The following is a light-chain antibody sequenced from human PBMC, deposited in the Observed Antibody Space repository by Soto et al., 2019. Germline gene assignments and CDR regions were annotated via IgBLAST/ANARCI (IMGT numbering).Light chain of an antibody. J-gene: IGKJ1*01. CDR1: QGISSH. CDR2: GSS. CDR3: LQDFDYPWT. Sequence: IQLTQAPAFLSASVGFRVTSTCRASQGISSHLAWYQQKPGKAPKILIYGSSDLQSGVPSRLSGSGSGTDFSLTIISLQPEDFATYFCLQDFDYPWTFGQGTK. V-gene: IGKV1-6*01.